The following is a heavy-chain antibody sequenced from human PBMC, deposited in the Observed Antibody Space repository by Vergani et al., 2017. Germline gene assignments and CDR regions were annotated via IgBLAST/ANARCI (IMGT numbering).Heavy chain of an antibody. CDR3: AKDLYCSSTSCYSPDYYYGMDV. V-gene: IGHV3-48*03. D-gene: IGHD2-2*01. CDR2: ISSSGSTI. J-gene: IGHJ6*02. CDR1: GFTFSSYE. Sequence: EVQLVESGGGLVQPGGSLRLSCAASGFTFSSYEMNWVRQAPGKGLEWVSYISSSGSTIYYADSVKGRFTISRDNSKNTLYLQMNSLRAEDTAVYYCAKDLYCSSTSCYSPDYYYGMDVWGQGTTVTVSS.